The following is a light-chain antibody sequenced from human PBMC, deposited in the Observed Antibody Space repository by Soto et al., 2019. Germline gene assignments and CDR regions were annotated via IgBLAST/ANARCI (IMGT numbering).Light chain of an antibody. CDR3: QQSDSAPYT. Sequence: DIQMTQSPSSLSASVGDRVTITCRTSQSIGKFLNWYQQKPGKAPKILIFAASTLQSAVPARFSASGSGTDYTLTITNLQPEDFARYYCQQSDSAPYTFGQGTNLEIK. J-gene: IGKJ2*01. CDR1: QSIGKF. CDR2: AAS. V-gene: IGKV1-39*01.